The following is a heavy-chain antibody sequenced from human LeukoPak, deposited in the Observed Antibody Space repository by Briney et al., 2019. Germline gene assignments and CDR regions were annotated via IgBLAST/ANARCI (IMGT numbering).Heavy chain of an antibody. Sequence: SCKASGGTFSSYAMHWVRQAPGKGLEWVAVISYDGSNKYYADSVKGRFTISRDNSKNTLYLQMNSLRAEDTAVYYCAREAYRWELLTSYDAFDIWGQGTMVTVSS. CDR3: AREAYRWELLTSYDAFDI. CDR2: ISYDGSNK. D-gene: IGHD1-26*01. J-gene: IGHJ3*02. CDR1: GGTFSSYA. V-gene: IGHV3-30-3*01.